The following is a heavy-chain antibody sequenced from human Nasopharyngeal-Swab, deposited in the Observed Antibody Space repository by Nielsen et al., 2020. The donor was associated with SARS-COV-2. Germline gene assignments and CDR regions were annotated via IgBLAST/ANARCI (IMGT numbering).Heavy chain of an antibody. V-gene: IGHV4-34*01. CDR1: VGSFSGYY. CDR2: INHSGRT. D-gene: IGHD7-27*01. CDR3: ARHETSIWGQVRSFFDY. Sequence: GSLRLSCAVYVGSFSGYYWIWIRQPPGGRLEWIGEINHSGRTNYNPSLKSRVTISVDTSKNQFSLKLSSVTAADTAVYYCARHETSIWGQVRSFFDYWGQGTLVTVSS. J-gene: IGHJ4*02.